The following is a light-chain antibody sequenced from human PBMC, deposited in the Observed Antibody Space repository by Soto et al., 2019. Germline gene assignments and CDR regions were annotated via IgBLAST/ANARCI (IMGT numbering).Light chain of an antibody. CDR1: QSVCSSY. V-gene: IGKV3-20*01. CDR3: QQYGSSPFG. J-gene: IGKJ3*01. Sequence: EIVLTQSPGTLSFSPGERATLSCRASQSVCSSYLAWYQQKPGQAPRLLIYGASSRATGIPDRFSGSGSGTDFTLTISRLEPEDFAVYYCQQYGSSPFGFGPGTKVDIK. CDR2: GAS.